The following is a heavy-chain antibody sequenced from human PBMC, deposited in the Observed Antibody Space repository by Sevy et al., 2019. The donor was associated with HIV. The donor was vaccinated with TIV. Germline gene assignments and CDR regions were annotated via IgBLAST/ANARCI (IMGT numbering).Heavy chain of an antibody. J-gene: IGHJ6*02. CDR2: IHYTGST. D-gene: IGHD4-17*01. CDR1: GGSIISGDYY. Sequence: SETLSLTCSVSGGSIISGDYYLSWVRQPQGRGLEWIGYIHYTGSTDYNPSLESRVTISVDTSKNQFSLKLTSVTAADTAVYYCARDEGDYGDKSYYYGMDVWGRWTTVTVSS. CDR3: ARDEGDYGDKSYYYGMDV. V-gene: IGHV4-30-4*01.